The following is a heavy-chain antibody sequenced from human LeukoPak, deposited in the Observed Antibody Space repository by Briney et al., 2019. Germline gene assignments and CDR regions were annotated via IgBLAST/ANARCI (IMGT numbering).Heavy chain of an antibody. CDR1: GYTFATYW. CDR3: ARQDGRALYYFDY. CDR2: IYPGDSRT. V-gene: IGHV5-51*01. Sequence: GESLKISCKGSGYTFATYWIGWVRQMPGKGLEWMGIIYPGDSRTTYSPSFQGQVTISADKSTSTAYLQWSSLKASDTAMYYCARQDGRALYYFDYWGQGTLVTVSS. D-gene: IGHD5-24*01. J-gene: IGHJ4*02.